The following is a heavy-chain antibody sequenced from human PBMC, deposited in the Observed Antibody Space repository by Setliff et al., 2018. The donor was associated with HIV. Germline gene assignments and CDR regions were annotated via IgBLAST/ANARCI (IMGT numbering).Heavy chain of an antibody. CDR3: AALKGYSYGRGCFDP. CDR1: GFTFSSYE. CDR2: ISSSGSTI. J-gene: IGHJ5*02. D-gene: IGHD5-18*01. Sequence: GGSLRLSCAASGFTFSSYEMNWVRQAPGKGLEWVSYISSSGSTIYYADSVKGRFTISRDNAKNTVFLQMNSLRGEDTAVYYCAALKGYSYGRGCFDPWGQGTLVTVSS. V-gene: IGHV3-48*03.